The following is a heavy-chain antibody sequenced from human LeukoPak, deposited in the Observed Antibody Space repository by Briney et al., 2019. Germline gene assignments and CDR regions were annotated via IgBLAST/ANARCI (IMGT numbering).Heavy chain of an antibody. Sequence: SETLSLTCTVSGGSISNSSFYWGWIRQPPGKDLDWIGSIYYSGATYYNSSLKSRVTISLDTSKKQFSLKLNSVTAADTAMFYCVRHSRWYGNFDSWGQGTLVTVSA. V-gene: IGHV4-39*01. CDR2: IYYSGAT. CDR3: VRHSRWYGNFDS. J-gene: IGHJ4*02. D-gene: IGHD6-13*01. CDR1: GGSISNSSFY.